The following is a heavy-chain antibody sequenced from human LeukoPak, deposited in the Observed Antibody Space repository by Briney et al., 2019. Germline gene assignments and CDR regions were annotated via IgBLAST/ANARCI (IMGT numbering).Heavy chain of an antibody. V-gene: IGHV3-23*01. CDR1: GFTFSSYG. J-gene: IGHJ4*02. Sequence: GGSLRLSCAASGFTFSSYGMGWVRQAPGKGLEWVSTISGSGVSTYYADSVKGRFTIYRDNAKNTLYLQMNSLRAEDTAVYFCARDRGYTQDYWGQGTLVTVSS. CDR3: ARDRGYTQDY. CDR2: ISGSGVST. D-gene: IGHD5-12*01.